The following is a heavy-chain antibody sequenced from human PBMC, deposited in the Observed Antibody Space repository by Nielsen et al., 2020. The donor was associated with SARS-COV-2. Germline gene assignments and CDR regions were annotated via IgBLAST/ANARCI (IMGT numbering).Heavy chain of an antibody. D-gene: IGHD6-19*01. Sequence: GESLKISCAASGFSFGIYSMSWVRQAPGKGLEWVANIMQDGSEKYYVDSVKGRFSISRDNAKNSLYLQMNSLRAEDTALYYCAKDIGYSSGGSDYWGQGTLVTVSS. CDR2: IMQDGSEK. CDR3: AKDIGYSSGGSDY. J-gene: IGHJ4*02. V-gene: IGHV3-7*03. CDR1: GFSFGIYS.